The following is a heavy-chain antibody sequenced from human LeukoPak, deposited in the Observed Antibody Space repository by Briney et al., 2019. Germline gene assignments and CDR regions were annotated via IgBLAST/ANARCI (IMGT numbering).Heavy chain of an antibody. D-gene: IGHD3-3*01. CDR3: AKDPRPHYDFWSGYYRYFDY. J-gene: IGHJ4*02. CDR2: IRYDGSNK. V-gene: IGHV3-30*02. CDR1: GFTFSSYG. Sequence: GGSLRLSCAASGFTFSSYGMHWVRQAPGEGLEWVAFIRYDGSNKYYADFVKGRFTISRDNSKNTLYLQMNSLRAEDTAVYYCAKDPRPHYDFWSGYYRYFDYWGQGTLVTVSS.